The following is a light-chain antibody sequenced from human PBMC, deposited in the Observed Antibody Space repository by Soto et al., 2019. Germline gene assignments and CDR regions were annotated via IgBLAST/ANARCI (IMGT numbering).Light chain of an antibody. CDR3: QQRSNWPPVIT. CDR2: DAS. Sequence: EIVLTQSPATLSLSPGERATLSCRASQTFSSHLAWYQQKPGQPPSLLLYDASKSGTGIPASISGRWSGTDYTLTISSLEPEDFAVYYCQQRSNWPPVITFGQGKRLEIK. J-gene: IGKJ5*01. V-gene: IGKV3-11*01. CDR1: QTFSSH.